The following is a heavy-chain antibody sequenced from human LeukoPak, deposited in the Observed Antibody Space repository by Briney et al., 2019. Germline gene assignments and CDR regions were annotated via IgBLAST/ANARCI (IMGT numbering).Heavy chain of an antibody. D-gene: IGHD3-22*01. J-gene: IGHJ4*02. Sequence: WGTLSFYCAASGFTCSSYSLVWLPQAPGKGWEGGSYISSSSSTLYYAVSGKGRFTISRDNAKNSLYLQMNSLRADDTAVYYCARSRDYYDSSGYCYWGQGTLVTVSS. CDR2: ISSSSSTL. V-gene: IGHV3-48*01. CDR1: GFTCSSYS. CDR3: ARSRDYYDSSGYCY.